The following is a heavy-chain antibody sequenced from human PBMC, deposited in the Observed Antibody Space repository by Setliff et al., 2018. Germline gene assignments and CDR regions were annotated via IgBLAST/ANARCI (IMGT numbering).Heavy chain of an antibody. Sequence: PSETLSLTCVVYGGSFSGYQWSWIRQPPGKGLEWIGEINHSGSTNYNPSLKSRVSIPVEKSKNQFSLKLTSVTAADTAVYYCARAQVVFAISAPVWYFEVWGRGTQVTVSS. J-gene: IGHJ2*01. CDR1: GGSFSGYQ. CDR3: ARAQVVFAISAPVWYFEV. V-gene: IGHV4-34*01. D-gene: IGHD2-21*01. CDR2: INHSGST.